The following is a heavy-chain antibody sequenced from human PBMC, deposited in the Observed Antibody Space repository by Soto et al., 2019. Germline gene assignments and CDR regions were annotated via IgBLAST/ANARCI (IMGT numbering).Heavy chain of an antibody. Sequence: GGSLRLSCAASGFTFSSYSMSWVRQAPGKGLEWVSSISSSSSYIYYADSVKGRFTISRDNAKNSLYLQMNSLRAEDTAVYYCASGYDFWSGYGEKGAYYFDYWGQGTLVTVSS. V-gene: IGHV3-21*01. J-gene: IGHJ4*02. CDR2: ISSSSSYI. D-gene: IGHD3-3*01. CDR1: GFTFSSYS. CDR3: ASGYDFWSGYGEKGAYYFDY.